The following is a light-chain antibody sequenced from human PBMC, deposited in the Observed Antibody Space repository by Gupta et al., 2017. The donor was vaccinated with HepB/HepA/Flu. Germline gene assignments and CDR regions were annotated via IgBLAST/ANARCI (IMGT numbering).Light chain of an antibody. V-gene: IGKV3-11*01. J-gene: IGKJ5*01. CDR2: DAS. CDR1: QSVNSY. CDR3: QQRSNWPIT. Sequence: ELVFTQSPATLSLSPGARATLSCRASQSVNSYLAWYQQKPGQAPRLLIYDASNRAAGIPARFSGSGSGTDFTLSISSREPEDLAVYYCQQRSNWPITFGQGTRMEIK.